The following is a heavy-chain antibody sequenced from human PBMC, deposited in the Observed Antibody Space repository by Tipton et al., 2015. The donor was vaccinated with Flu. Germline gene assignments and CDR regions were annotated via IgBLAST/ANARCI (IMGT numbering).Heavy chain of an antibody. CDR1: GFTFSSYG. D-gene: IGHD1-26*01. Sequence: SGFTFSSYGMHWVHQAPGKGLEWVAFIRYDGSNKYYADSVKGRFTISRDNSKNTLYLQMSSLRAEDTAVYYCAKVEWELDYWGQGTLVTVSS. J-gene: IGHJ4*02. V-gene: IGHV3-30*02. CDR2: IRYDGSNK. CDR3: AKVEWELDY.